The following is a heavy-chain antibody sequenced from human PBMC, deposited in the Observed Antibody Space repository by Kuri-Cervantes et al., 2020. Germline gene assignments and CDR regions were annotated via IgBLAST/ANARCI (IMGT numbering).Heavy chain of an antibody. CDR2: MKQDGSQK. J-gene: IGHJ3*02. Sequence: GESLKISCVASGFTFSSYWMNWVRQAPGKGLEWVANMKQDGSQKYYVDSVKGRFTISGDNAKNTLYLQMNSLRAEDTAVYYCARDRDAFDIWGQGTMVTVSS. V-gene: IGHV3-7*01. CDR1: GFTFSSYW. CDR3: ARDRDAFDI.